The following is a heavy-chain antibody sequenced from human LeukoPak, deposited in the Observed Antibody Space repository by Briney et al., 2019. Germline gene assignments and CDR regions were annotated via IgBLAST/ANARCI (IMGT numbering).Heavy chain of an antibody. D-gene: IGHD5-18*01. Sequence: ASVKVSCKASGYTFTGYYMHWVRQAPGQGLEWMGWINPNSGGTNYAQKFQGRVTMTRDTSISTAYMELSSLRSEDTAVYYCARNPPTGYRPYYYYYMDVWGKGTTVTVSS. CDR1: GYTFTGYY. V-gene: IGHV1-2*02. CDR2: INPNSGGT. CDR3: ARNPPTGYRPYYYYYMDV. J-gene: IGHJ6*03.